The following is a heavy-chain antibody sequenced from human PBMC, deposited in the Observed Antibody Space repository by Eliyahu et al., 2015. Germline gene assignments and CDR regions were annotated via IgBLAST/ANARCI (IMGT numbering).Heavy chain of an antibody. CDR3: AREIVVVANGRRWLDP. CDR2: IYNSGST. D-gene: IGHD2-2*01. J-gene: IGHJ5*02. V-gene: IGHV4-31*03. CDR1: GGSISSGGYY. Sequence: QVQLQESGPGLVKPSQTLSLTCTVSGGSISSGGYYWTWIRQHPGKGLEWIGHIYNSGSTYYNPSLKSRVTISIDTSKNQFSLKLSSVTAADTAVYYCAREIVVVANGRRWLDPWGQGTLVTVSS.